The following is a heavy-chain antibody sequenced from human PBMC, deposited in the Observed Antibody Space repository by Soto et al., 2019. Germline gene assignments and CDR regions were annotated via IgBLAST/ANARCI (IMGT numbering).Heavy chain of an antibody. J-gene: IGHJ5*02. D-gene: IGHD6-19*01. CDR2: IYHSGST. Sequence: PSETLSLTCAVSGGSISSSNWWSWVRQPPGKGLEWIGEIYHSGSTNYNPSLKSRVTISVDKSKNQFSLKLSSVTAADTAVYYCARYSSGWYNWFDPWGQGTLVTVSS. CDR3: ARYSSGWYNWFDP. V-gene: IGHV4-4*02. CDR1: GGSISSSNW.